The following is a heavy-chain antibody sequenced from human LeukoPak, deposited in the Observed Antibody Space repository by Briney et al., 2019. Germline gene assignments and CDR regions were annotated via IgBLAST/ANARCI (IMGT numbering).Heavy chain of an antibody. CDR2: ISGSGGNT. CDR3: ASRIAVAGNDY. J-gene: IGHJ4*02. D-gene: IGHD6-19*01. Sequence: GGSLRLSCAASGFTFSSYGMTWVRQAPGKGLEWVSAISGSGGNTYYADSVKGRFTISRDNSKNTLYLQMNSLRAEDTAVYYCASRIAVAGNDYWGQGTLVTVSS. CDR1: GFTFSSYG. V-gene: IGHV3-23*01.